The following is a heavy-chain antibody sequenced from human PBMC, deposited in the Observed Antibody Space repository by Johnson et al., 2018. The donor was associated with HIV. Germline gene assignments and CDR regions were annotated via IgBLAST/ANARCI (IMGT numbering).Heavy chain of an antibody. V-gene: IGHV3-7*05. D-gene: IGHD1-26*01. J-gene: IGHJ3*02. Sequence: EVQVVESGGGLVQPGGSLRLSCAASGFSFSSTWMTWVRQAPGKGLEWVAFINADGSAKTYMDSARGRFTISRDNAENSLFLQIHSLRAEDTAVYYCVRDPGWGALDIWGHGTMVTVYS. CDR3: VRDPGWGALDI. CDR2: INADGSAK. CDR1: GFSFSSTW.